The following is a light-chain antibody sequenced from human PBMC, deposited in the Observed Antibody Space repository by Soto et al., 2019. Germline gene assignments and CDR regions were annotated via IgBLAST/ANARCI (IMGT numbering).Light chain of an antibody. CDR3: SSYTGSSTLE. CDR1: SSDVGGYNY. V-gene: IGLV2-14*01. J-gene: IGLJ2*01. CDR2: DVS. Sequence: QSALTQPASVSGSPGQSITISCTGTSSDVGGYNYVSWYQQHPGKAPKLMIYDVSNRPSGVSNRFSGSKSGNTASLTISGLQAEDEADYYCSSYTGSSTLEIGGETKLTVL.